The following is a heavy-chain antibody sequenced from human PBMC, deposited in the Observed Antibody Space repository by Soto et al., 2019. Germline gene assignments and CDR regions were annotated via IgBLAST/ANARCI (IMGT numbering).Heavy chain of an antibody. V-gene: IGHV3-48*03. CDR2: MSSSGSTI. J-gene: IGHJ4*02. Sequence: PGGSLRLSCAASGFTFSSYEMNWVRQAPGKGLEWVSYMSSSGSTIYYADSVKGRFTISRDNAKNSLYLQMNSLRAEDTAVYYCARGEESQQLVGFEYWGQGTLVTVSS. D-gene: IGHD6-13*01. CDR3: ARGEESQQLVGFEY. CDR1: GFTFSSYE.